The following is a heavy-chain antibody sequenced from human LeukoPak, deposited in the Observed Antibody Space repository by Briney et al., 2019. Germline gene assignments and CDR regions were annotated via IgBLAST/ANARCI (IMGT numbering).Heavy chain of an antibody. CDR1: GGTFRSYA. V-gene: IGHV1-69*13. CDR3: ASPILSPRDYMDV. J-gene: IGHJ6*03. CDR2: IIPIFGTA. D-gene: IGHD3-3*02. Sequence: ASEKVSCKASGGTFRSYAISWVRQAPGQGLEWMGGIIPIFGTANYAQKFQGRVTITADESTSTAYMELSSLRSEDTAVYYCASPILSPRDYMDVWGKGTTVTVSS.